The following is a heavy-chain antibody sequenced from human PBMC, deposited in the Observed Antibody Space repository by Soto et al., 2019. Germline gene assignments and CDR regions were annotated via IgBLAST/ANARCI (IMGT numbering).Heavy chain of an antibody. CDR3: ARVRFGELV. J-gene: IGHJ4*02. V-gene: IGHV3-23*01. Sequence: EVQLLESGGGLVQPGGSLRLSCAASGFTFSSYAMSWVRQAPGKGLEWVSIIGVGGGDRYYPESVKDRFTISRDNSRDTLYLEMNSLRDEDTAVYYCARVRFGELVWGQGTLVTVSS. D-gene: IGHD3-10*01. CDR1: GFTFSSYA. CDR2: IGVGGGDR.